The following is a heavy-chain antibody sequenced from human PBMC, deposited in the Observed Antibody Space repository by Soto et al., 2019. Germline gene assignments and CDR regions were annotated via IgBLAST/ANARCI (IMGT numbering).Heavy chain of an antibody. V-gene: IGHV1-69*13. J-gene: IGHJ5*02. CDR1: GGTFSSYA. D-gene: IGHD5-18*01. CDR3: ARDGLGYSLSGNWFDP. Sequence: GASVKVSCKASGGTFSSYAISWVRQAPGQGLEWMREIIPIFGTANYAQKFQGRVTITADESTSTAYMELSSLRSEDTAVYYCARDGLGYSLSGNWFDPWGQGTLVTVSS. CDR2: IIPIFGTA.